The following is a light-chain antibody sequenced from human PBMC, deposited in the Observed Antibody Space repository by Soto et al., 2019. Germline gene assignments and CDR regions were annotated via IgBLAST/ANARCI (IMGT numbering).Light chain of an antibody. CDR1: QSIVYSDGNTY. V-gene: IGKV2-30*01. CDR3: MQGTHWPPT. Sequence: DSVMTQSPLSLPVTLGQPASISCRSSQSIVYSDGNTYLNWFQQRPGQSPRRLIYKVSNRDSGVPDRFSGSGSGSDFTLKISRVEGKDVGIYYFMQGTHWPPTFGQGTKVEIK. CDR2: KVS. J-gene: IGKJ1*01.